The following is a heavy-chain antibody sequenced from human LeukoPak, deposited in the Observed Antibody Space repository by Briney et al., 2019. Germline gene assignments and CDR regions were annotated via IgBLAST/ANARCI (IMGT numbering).Heavy chain of an antibody. J-gene: IGHJ5*02. CDR3: ARQGEYSSSSYWFDP. V-gene: IGHV4-39*01. Sequence: SETLSLTCSVSGGSINSSNYCWGWIRQPPGKGLEWIANVYYGGSTYYNPSLKSRVTISVDTSKNQFSLKLSSVTAADTAVYYCARQGEYSSSSYWFDPWGQGTLVTVSS. D-gene: IGHD6-6*01. CDR1: GGSINSSNYC. CDR2: VYYGGST.